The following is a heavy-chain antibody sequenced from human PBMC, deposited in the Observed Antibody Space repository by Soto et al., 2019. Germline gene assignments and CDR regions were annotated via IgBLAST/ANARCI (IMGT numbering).Heavy chain of an antibody. CDR1: GFSFSSFA. CDR2: ISGSGGHT. D-gene: IGHD6-19*01. CDR3: AKNNGWDGKSDAFDI. V-gene: IGHV3-23*01. Sequence: EVQLLESGGGLVQPGGSLRLSCAASGFSFSSFALTWVRQAPGKGLEWVSAISGSGGHTYYADSVTGRFTISRDNYNNTLYLQMNILGAEDTALYYCAKNNGWDGKSDAFDIWGQGTMVTVSS. J-gene: IGHJ3*02.